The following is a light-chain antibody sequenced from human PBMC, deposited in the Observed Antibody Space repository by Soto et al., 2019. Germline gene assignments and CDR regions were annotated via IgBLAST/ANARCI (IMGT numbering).Light chain of an antibody. Sequence: DIQMTQSPSFVCASVGDRVTITCRASQGISSWLAWYQHKPGRAPKLLIHAASSLESGVPSRFSXSXSGTDXTLTIXSXXXXXXXTYYXQQTTSFPLTFGGGTKVEIK. CDR2: AAS. V-gene: IGKV1-12*01. J-gene: IGKJ4*01. CDR3: QQTTSFPLT. CDR1: QGISSW.